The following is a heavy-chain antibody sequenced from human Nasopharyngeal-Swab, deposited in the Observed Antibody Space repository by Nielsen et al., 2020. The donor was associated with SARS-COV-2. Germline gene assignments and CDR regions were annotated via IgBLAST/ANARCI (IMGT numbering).Heavy chain of an antibody. J-gene: IGHJ6*02. V-gene: IGHV5-51*01. Sequence: KVSCKASGGTFSSYAITWVRQMPGKGLEWMGMIYLGGSETEYSPSFQGQVTISADKSISTAYLQWSSLKASDTAMYYCARLADTTSYYYYALDVWGQGTTVTVSS. CDR3: ARLADTTSYYYYALDV. CDR1: GGTFSSYA. CDR2: IYLGGSET. D-gene: IGHD2/OR15-2a*01.